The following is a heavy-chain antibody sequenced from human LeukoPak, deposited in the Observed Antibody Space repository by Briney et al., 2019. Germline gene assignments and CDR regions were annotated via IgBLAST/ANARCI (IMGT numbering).Heavy chain of an antibody. D-gene: IGHD6-13*01. Sequence: SETLSLTCTVSGGSISSYYWSWIRQPPGKGLEWIGYIYYSGSTNYNPSLKSRVTISVDTSKNQFSLKLSSVTAADTAVYYCARANLDSSSWYLNYYYMDVWGKGNTVTISS. CDR1: GGSISSYY. CDR2: IYYSGST. J-gene: IGHJ6*03. V-gene: IGHV4-59*01. CDR3: ARANLDSSSWYLNYYYMDV.